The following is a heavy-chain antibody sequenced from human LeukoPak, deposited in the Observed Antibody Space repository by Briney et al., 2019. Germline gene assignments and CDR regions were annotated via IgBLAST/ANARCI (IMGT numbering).Heavy chain of an antibody. CDR1: GGSISSGNYY. CDR3: ASYGSGSYRFDP. D-gene: IGHD3-10*01. CDR2: IHHSGST. Sequence: SETLSLTCTVSGGSISSGNYYWSWIRQHPGKGLEWIGYIHHSGSTYYNPSPKSRVIISVDTSKNQFSLKLNSVTAADTAVYYCASYGSGSYRFDPWGQGTLVTVSS. V-gene: IGHV4-31*03. J-gene: IGHJ5*02.